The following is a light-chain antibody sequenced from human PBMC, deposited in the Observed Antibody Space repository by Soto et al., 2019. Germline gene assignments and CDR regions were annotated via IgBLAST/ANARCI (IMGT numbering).Light chain of an antibody. CDR3: HQYNNRPPST. CDR1: QSVNNN. CDR2: GAS. V-gene: IGKV3-15*01. Sequence: EIVMTQSPPTLSLSPGERATLSCRASQSVNNNLAWYQQRPGQPPRLLIYGASTRATGIPARFSGSGSGTEFVLTINSLQSEDFAVYYCHQYNNRPPSTFGQGTKVEIK. J-gene: IGKJ1*01.